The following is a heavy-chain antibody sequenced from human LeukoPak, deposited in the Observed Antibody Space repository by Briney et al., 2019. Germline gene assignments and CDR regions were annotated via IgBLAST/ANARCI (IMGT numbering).Heavy chain of an antibody. Sequence: GGSLRPSCAASGFTFSSYWMSWVRQAPGKGLEWVAKINLEVSEKYYVDSVKGRFTISRNNAKKCLYLQMNCLRADDTAVYYYAREGVPFDSWGERTLVTVSS. CDR1: GFTFSSYW. J-gene: IGHJ4*02. V-gene: IGHV3-7*01. CDR3: AREGVPFDS. D-gene: IGHD3-16*01. CDR2: INLEVSEK.